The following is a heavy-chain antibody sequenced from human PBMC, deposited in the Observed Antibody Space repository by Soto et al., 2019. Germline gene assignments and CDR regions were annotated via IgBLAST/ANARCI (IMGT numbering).Heavy chain of an antibody. V-gene: IGHV1-3*05. CDR1: GYTLTSYA. Sequence: QVQLVQSGAEEKKAGASVKVSCKASGYTLTSYAMHWVRQAPGQRLEWMGWINGGNGNTKYSQKFQGRVTITRDTSASTAYMELSSLRSEDTAVYYCARSFVVVTDFDYWGQGTLVTVSS. J-gene: IGHJ4*02. D-gene: IGHD2-21*02. CDR2: INGGNGNT. CDR3: ARSFVVVTDFDY.